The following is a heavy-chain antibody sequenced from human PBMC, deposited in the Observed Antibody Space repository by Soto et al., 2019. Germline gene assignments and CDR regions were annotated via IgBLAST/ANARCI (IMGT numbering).Heavy chain of an antibody. D-gene: IGHD5-12*01. CDR2: IKDGGVT. Sequence: QVHLQQWRSGLLKPSETLSLTCAVNGVSLTGYYWSWIRQPPGKGLEWIGEIKDGGVTNYSPSLKGRVTMSADTSKNQFSLKLNSVTAADTAVYYCSRGQEGIVATHWDQGTLVTVSS. CDR3: SRGQEGIVATH. CDR1: GVSLTGYY. J-gene: IGHJ4*02. V-gene: IGHV4-34*01.